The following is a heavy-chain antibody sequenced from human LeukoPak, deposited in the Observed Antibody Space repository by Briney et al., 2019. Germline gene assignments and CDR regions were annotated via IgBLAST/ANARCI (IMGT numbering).Heavy chain of an antibody. CDR1: GGSISSGDHY. CDR2: IYYRGTT. J-gene: IGHJ2*01. D-gene: IGHD6-19*01. Sequence: SETLSLTCTVSGGSISSGDHYWSWIRQPPGKGLEWIGYIYYRGTTYYNPSLKSRVFMSVDTSENQFSLKLSSVTAADTAVYYCARGDPVAGYWYFDLWGRGTLVTVSS. CDR3: ARGDPVAGYWYFDL. V-gene: IGHV4-30-4*08.